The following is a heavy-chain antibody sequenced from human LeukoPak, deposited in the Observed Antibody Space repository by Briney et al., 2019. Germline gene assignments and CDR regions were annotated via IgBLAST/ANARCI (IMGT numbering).Heavy chain of an antibody. V-gene: IGHV3-23*01. CDR3: AKAPGYCSGGTCYDY. J-gene: IGHJ4*02. D-gene: IGHD2-15*01. CDR1: GFTFSSYW. Sequence: GGSLRLSCAASGFTFSSYWMHWVRQAPGKGLEWVSLISGSGGSTYYADSVKGRFTISRDNSKNTLYLQMKSLRADDTAVYYCAKAPGYCSGGTCYDYWGQGTLVTVSS. CDR2: ISGSGGST.